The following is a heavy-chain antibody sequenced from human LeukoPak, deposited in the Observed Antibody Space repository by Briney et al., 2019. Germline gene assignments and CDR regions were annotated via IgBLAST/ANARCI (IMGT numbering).Heavy chain of an antibody. J-gene: IGHJ4*02. V-gene: IGHV4-30-2*01. CDR1: GASISSGTYS. CDR2: ISHSGST. CDR3: ASSIYTYGPIDY. Sequence: PSETLSLTCAVSGASISSGTYSWGWIRQPSGKGLEWIGYISHSGSTHYSPSLKSRVTISVDRSENLFSLKVTSVTAADTAVYYCASSIYTYGPIDYWGQGTLVTVSS. D-gene: IGHD4-11*01.